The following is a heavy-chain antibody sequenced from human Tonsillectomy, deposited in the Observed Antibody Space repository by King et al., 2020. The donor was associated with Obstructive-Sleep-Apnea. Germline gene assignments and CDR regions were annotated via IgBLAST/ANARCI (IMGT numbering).Heavy chain of an antibody. J-gene: IGHJ5*02. D-gene: IGHD3-10*01. V-gene: IGHV4-30-4*01. CDR3: AREFYRSGTYYGYWFAP. Sequence: VQLQESGPGLVKPSQTLSLTCTVSGGSISSGDYYWSWIRQPPGKGLEWVGYIFYSGSTYSNPSLKSRVTISVDTSKNQFSLKLSSVTAADTAVYYCAREFYRSGTYYGYWFAPWGQGTLVPVSS. CDR2: IFYSGST. CDR1: GGSISSGDYY.